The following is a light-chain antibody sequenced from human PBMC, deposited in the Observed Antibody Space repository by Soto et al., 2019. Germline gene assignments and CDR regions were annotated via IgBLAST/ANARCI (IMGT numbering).Light chain of an antibody. V-gene: IGLV2-14*01. Sequence: QSALTQPASVSGSPGQSITISGTGTTNDVGGYNYVSWYQQHPGKAPRLLIFEVTSRPSGVSHRFSGSKSGNTASLTISALQAEDEADYFCNSYTSSTSLPYVFGTGTKVTV. CDR1: TNDVGGYNY. CDR2: EVT. CDR3: NSYTSSTSLPYV. J-gene: IGLJ1*01.